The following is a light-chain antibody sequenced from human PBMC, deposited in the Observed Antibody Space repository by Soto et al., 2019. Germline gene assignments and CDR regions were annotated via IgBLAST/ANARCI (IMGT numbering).Light chain of an antibody. V-gene: IGKV3-15*01. Sequence: VMTHSPTTLSVSPWERATLSCRASHSVGSNLAWYQQNPGQAPRLLIYGASTRATGVPARFSGSGSATQFTLTISSLQSEDFGFYYCQQYKQWPVAFGGGTKVDIK. J-gene: IGKJ4*01. CDR1: HSVGSN. CDR3: QQYKQWPVA. CDR2: GAS.